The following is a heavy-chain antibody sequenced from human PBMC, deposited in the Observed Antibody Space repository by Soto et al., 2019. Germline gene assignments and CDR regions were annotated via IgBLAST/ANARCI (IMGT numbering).Heavy chain of an antibody. J-gene: IGHJ3*02. CDR2: IKSKTDGGTT. V-gene: IGHV3-15*07. D-gene: IGHD2-2*01. CDR1: GFTFSNAW. Sequence: GGSLRLSCAASGFTFSNAWMNWVRQAPGKGLEWVGRIKSKTDGGTTDYAAPVKGRFTISRDDSKNTLYLQMNSLKTEDTAVYYCTRNFVVVPADPALDAFDIWGQGTMVTVSS. CDR3: TRNFVVVPADPALDAFDI.